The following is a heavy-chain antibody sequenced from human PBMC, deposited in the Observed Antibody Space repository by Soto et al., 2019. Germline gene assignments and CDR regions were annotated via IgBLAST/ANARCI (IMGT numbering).Heavy chain of an antibody. CDR1: GFTFSTYP. CDR3: VKFPLITASYYYQSMDF. Sequence: EVQLLESGGGLVQPGGSLRLSCAASGFTFSTYPMNWVRQSPGKGLEWVSGISGSGISTFYVDPVKGRFTISRDHSKNPVVPQINRLRAEDTAIYYCVKFPLITASYYYQSMDFWGQGTTVTVSS. J-gene: IGHJ6*03. V-gene: IGHV3-23*01. CDR2: ISGSGIST.